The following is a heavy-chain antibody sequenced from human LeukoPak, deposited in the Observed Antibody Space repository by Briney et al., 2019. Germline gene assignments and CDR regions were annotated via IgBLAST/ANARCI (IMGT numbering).Heavy chain of an antibody. CDR1: GGSISSGDYY. CDR3: ARVSGLLWFGDPRPDAFDI. CDR2: IYYSGST. J-gene: IGHJ3*02. V-gene: IGHV4-30-4*08. Sequence: SETLSLTCTVSGGSISSGDYYWSWIRQPPGKGPELIGYIYYSGSTYYNPSLKSRVTISVDTSKNQFSLKLSSVTAADTAVYYCARVSGLLWFGDPRPDAFDIWGQGTMVTVSS. D-gene: IGHD3-10*01.